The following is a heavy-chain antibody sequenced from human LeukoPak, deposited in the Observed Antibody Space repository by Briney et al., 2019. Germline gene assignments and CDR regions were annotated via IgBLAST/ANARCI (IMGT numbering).Heavy chain of an antibody. CDR2: IYYSGST. CDR1: GGSISSSSYY. V-gene: IGHV4-39*01. CDR3: ARTGDYFQAT. J-gene: IGHJ5*02. D-gene: IGHD2/OR15-2a*01. Sequence: PSETLSLTCTVSGGSISSSSYYWGWIRQPPGKGLEWIGSIYYSGSTYYNPPPKIRVTISVDTSKNQFSPKLSSVTAADTAVYYCARTGDYFQATWGQGTLVTVSS.